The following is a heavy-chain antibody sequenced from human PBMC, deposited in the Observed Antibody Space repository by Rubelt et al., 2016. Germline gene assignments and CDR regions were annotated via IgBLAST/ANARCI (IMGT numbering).Heavy chain of an antibody. Sequence: QLQLQESGPGLVKPSETLSLPCTVSGGSISSSSYYWGWIRQPPGKGLEWIGSIYYSESTYYNPSLKSRVTISVDTSKNQFSLKVSSVTAADTAVYYCARYSRSQSRGMDVWGQGTKVTVSS. CDR2: IYYSEST. V-gene: IGHV4-39*07. CDR3: ARYSRSQSRGMDV. D-gene: IGHD1-26*01. CDR1: GGSISSSSYY. J-gene: IGHJ6*02.